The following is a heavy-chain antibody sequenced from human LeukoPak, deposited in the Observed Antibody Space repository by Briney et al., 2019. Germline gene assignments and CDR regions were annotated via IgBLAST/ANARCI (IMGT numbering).Heavy chain of an antibody. V-gene: IGHV4-39*07. CDR2: IYYSGST. Sequence: SETLSLTCTVSGGSISSSSYYWGWIRQPPGKGLEWIGSIYYSGSTYYNPSLKSRVTISVDTSKNQFSLKLSSVTAADTAVYYCARDGRRDGYNWFDPWGQGTLVTVSS. CDR3: ARDGRRDGYNWFDP. CDR1: GGSISSSSYY. J-gene: IGHJ5*02. D-gene: IGHD5-24*01.